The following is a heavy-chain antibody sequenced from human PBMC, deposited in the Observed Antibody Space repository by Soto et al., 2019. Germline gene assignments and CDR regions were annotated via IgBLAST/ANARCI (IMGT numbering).Heavy chain of an antibody. CDR3: AKDMTTVTDHYYYYGMDV. J-gene: IGHJ6*02. CDR1: GFTFDDYT. V-gene: IGHV3-43*01. D-gene: IGHD4-4*01. CDR2: ISWDGGST. Sequence: GGSLRLSCAASGFTFDDYTMHWVRQAPGKGLEWVSLISWDGGSTYYADSVKGRFTISRDNSKNSLYLQMNSLRTEDTALYYCAKDMTTVTDHYYYYGMDVWGQGTTITVSS.